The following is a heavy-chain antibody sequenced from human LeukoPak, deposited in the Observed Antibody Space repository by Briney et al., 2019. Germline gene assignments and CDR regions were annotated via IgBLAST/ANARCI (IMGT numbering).Heavy chain of an antibody. CDR3: AKEAVAGTNWFDP. V-gene: IGHV3-48*01. D-gene: IGHD6-19*01. Sequence: GGSLRLSCAASGFTFSAYSMNWVRQAPGRGLEWVSYISTTASPVYYADSVKGRFTISRENAKNSLYLQMNNLRAEDTAIYYCAKEAVAGTNWFDPWGQGTLVTVSS. CDR2: ISTTASPV. J-gene: IGHJ5*02. CDR1: GFTFSAYS.